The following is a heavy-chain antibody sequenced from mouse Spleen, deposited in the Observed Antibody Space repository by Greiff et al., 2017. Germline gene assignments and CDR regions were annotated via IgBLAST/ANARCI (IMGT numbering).Heavy chain of an antibody. CDR1: GYTFTSYW. V-gene: IGHV1-7*01. J-gene: IGHJ2*01. Sequence: VQGVESGAELAKPGASVKLSCKASGYTFTSYWMHWVKQRPGQGLEWIGYINPSSGYTKYNQKFKDKATLTADKSSSTAYMQLSSLTYEDSAVYYCARLFITTMVAEDYWGQGTTLTVSS. CDR3: ARLFITTMVAEDY. CDR2: INPSSGYT. D-gene: IGHD1-1*01.